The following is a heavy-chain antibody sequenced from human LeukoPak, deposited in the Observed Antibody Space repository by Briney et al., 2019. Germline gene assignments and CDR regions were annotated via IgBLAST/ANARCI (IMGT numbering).Heavy chain of an antibody. CDR3: ARDSTGRSYGEIDY. J-gene: IGHJ4*02. Sequence: ASVKVSCMASGYTFTSYGISWVRQAPGQGLEWMGWISAYNGNTNYAQKLQGRVTMTTDTSTSTAYMELRSLRSDDTAVYYCARDSTGRSYGEIDYWGQGTLVTVSS. CDR2: ISAYNGNT. V-gene: IGHV1-18*04. CDR1: GYTFTSYG. D-gene: IGHD5-18*01.